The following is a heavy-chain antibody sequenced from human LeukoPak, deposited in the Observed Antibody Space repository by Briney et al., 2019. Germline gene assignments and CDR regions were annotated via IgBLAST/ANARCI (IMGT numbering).Heavy chain of an antibody. D-gene: IGHD2-2*01. J-gene: IGHJ6*02. Sequence: GGSLRLSCAASGFTFSSYSMNWDRQAPGKGLEWVSSISSSSSYIYYADSVKGRFTISRDNAKNSLYLQMNSLRAEDTAVYYCARGLCSTSCSGYYYYYGMDVWGQGTTVTVSS. CDR1: GFTFSSYS. CDR3: ARGLCSTSCSGYYYYYGMDV. CDR2: ISSSSSYI. V-gene: IGHV3-21*01.